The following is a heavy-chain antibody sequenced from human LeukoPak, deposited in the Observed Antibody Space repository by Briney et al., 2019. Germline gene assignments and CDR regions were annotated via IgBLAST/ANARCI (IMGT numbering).Heavy chain of an antibody. V-gene: IGHV3-30-3*01. CDR3: VREGYYESGSSPTFYFDY. CDR1: GFNFHNYV. CDR2: ISYAVNIK. J-gene: IGHJ4*02. D-gene: IGHD3-10*01. Sequence: GGSLRLSCAASGFNFHNYVIHWVRQAPGKGLEWVAVISYAVNIKYYADSVKGRFTISRDSSSKTVFLQMNSLRTEDTAVYYCVREGYYESGSSPTFYFDYWGQGTLVTVSS.